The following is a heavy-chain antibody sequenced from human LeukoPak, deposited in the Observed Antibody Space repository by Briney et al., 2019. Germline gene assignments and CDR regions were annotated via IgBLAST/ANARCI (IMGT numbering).Heavy chain of an antibody. CDR3: ADTYCCGGSCSPLYYYYYMDV. CDR2: ISCSGGSK. J-gene: IGHJ6*03. V-gene: IGHV3-23*01. CDR1: GFTFSSYA. Sequence: PGGSLRLSCAASGFTFSSYAMRWVRQAPGKGLEWVSAISCSGGSKYYADSVKGRFTISRDNSKNTLYLQMNSLTAEDTAVYYFADTYCCGGSCSPLYYYYYMDVWGKGTTVTVSS. D-gene: IGHD2-15*01.